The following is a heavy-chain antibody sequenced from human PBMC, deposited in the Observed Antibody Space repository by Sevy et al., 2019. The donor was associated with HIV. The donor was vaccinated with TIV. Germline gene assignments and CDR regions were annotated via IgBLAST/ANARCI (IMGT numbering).Heavy chain of an antibody. V-gene: IGHV3-23*01. Sequence: GGSLRLSCVASEFRLSNYAMNWVRRAPGKGLEWVSGIRGSGGSSHYADSVKGRFTISRDNPKNTLYLQMNSLRAEDTAMYYCAKDLYYDNSLFDYWGQGILVTVSS. D-gene: IGHD3-22*01. CDR2: IRGSGGSS. CDR3: AKDLYYDNSLFDY. J-gene: IGHJ4*02. CDR1: EFRLSNYA.